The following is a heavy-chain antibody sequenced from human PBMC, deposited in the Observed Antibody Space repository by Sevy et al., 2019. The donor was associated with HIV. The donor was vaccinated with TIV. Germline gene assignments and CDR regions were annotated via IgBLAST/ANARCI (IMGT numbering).Heavy chain of an antibody. CDR2: IYSSGST. CDR1: GDSISISY. D-gene: IGHD3-22*01. V-gene: IGHV4-4*07. J-gene: IGHJ4*02. CDR3: ARDSYDSSGYYFTGY. Sequence: SQTLSLTCSVSGDSISISYWSWIRQPAGKGLEWIGHIYSSGSTNYNPSLKSRVSMSVDTSKNRFSLKLSSVTAADTAVYYCARDSYDSSGYYFTGYWGQGTLVTVSS.